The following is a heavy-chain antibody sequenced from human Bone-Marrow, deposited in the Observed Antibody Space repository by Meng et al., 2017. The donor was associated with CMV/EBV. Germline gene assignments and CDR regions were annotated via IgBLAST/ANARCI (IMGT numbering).Heavy chain of an antibody. D-gene: IGHD5-12*01. J-gene: IGHJ4*02. CDR1: GASITNEGFY. V-gene: IGHV4-39*02. CDR2: ISYSGNT. CDR3: ARLDPWLQVDY. Sequence: SETLSLTCSVSGASITNEGFYWGWIRQPPGKGLEWIGAISYSGNTFYNPSLKSRVTVSADTSKNHFSLSLTSVTAADTAIYYCARLDPWLQVDYWGQGTLVTASS.